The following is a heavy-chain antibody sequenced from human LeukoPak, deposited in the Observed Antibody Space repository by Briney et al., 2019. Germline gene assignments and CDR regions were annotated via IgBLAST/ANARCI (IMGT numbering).Heavy chain of an antibody. V-gene: IGHV1-69*06. CDR2: IIPIFGTA. J-gene: IGHJ5*02. D-gene: IGHD5-18*01. Sequence: SVKVSCKASGGTFSSYAISWVRQAPGQGLEWMGGIIPIFGTANYAQKFQGRVTITADKSTSTAYMELSSLRSEDTAVYYCARDFRAAMVSDWFDPWGQGTLVTVSS. CDR3: ARDFRAAMVSDWFDP. CDR1: GGTFSSYA.